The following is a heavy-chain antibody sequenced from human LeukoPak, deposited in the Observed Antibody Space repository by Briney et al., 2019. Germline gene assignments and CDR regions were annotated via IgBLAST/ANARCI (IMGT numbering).Heavy chain of an antibody. CDR3: ARDSGSGWYPHYFDY. D-gene: IGHD6-19*01. J-gene: IGHJ4*02. Sequence: GGSLRLSCAASGFTFSRYNMNWIRQAPGKGLEWVSYISSSSTIYYADSVKGRFTISRDNAKNSLYLQMNSLRAEDTAVYYCARDSGSGWYPHYFDYWGQGTLVTVSS. V-gene: IGHV3-48*01. CDR2: ISSSSTI. CDR1: GFTFSRYN.